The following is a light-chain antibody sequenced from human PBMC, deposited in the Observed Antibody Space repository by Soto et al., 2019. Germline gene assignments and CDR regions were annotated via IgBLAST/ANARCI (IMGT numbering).Light chain of an antibody. V-gene: IGKV1-27*01. Sequence: DIEMTQSPSSLSASVGDRVTITCRASQAINSYLAWYQQKPGKVPTLLISDASTLQSGVPSRFSGSGSGTNLTLTISSPQPEEVSTYQCQKFNAVPTFGGGTKLEI. CDR1: QAINSY. CDR2: DAS. CDR3: QKFNAVPT. J-gene: IGKJ4*01.